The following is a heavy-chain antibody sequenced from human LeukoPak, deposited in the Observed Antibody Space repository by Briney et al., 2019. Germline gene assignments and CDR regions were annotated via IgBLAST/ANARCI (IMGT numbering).Heavy chain of an antibody. Sequence: PGGSLRLSCAASGFSLSGYWMTWVRQAPGRGLECVARLHADGSEEHYVDSVRGRFTISRDNAKNSLDLQMNSLRVEDTAVYYCAAHYYDVVPPDYFDYWGQGTLVTVSS. CDR3: AAHYYDVVPPDYFDY. V-gene: IGHV3-7*01. CDR1: GFSLSGYW. D-gene: IGHD3-22*01. J-gene: IGHJ4*02. CDR2: LHADGSEE.